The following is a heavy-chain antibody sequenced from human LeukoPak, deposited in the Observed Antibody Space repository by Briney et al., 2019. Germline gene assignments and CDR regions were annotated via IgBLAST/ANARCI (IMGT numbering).Heavy chain of an antibody. CDR1: GGSFSGYY. CDR2: INHSGST. V-gene: IGHV4-34*01. CDR3: ARGSSSSPAVAGEYYFDY. J-gene: IGHJ4*02. Sequence: KTSETLSLTCAVYGGSFSGYYWSWIRQPPGKGLEWIGEINHSGSTNYNPSLKSRVTISVHTSKNQFSLKLSSVTAADTAVYYCARGSSSSPAVAGEYYFDYWGQGTLVTVSS. D-gene: IGHD6-19*01.